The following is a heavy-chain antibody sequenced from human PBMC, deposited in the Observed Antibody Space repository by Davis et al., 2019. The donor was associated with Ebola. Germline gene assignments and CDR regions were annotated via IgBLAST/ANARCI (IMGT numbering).Heavy chain of an antibody. Sequence: MPSETLSPTCTVSGGSVSSGSYYWSWIRQPPGKGLEWTGYIYYSGSIHYNPSLKTRVTISVDTSKNQFSLKLSSVTAADTAVYYCAREEVWNTFGGPIAPVGLDVWGLGTTVTVSS. D-gene: IGHD3-16*02. V-gene: IGHV4-61*01. CDR2: IYYSGSI. J-gene: IGHJ6*02. CDR1: GGSVSSGSYY. CDR3: AREEVWNTFGGPIAPVGLDV.